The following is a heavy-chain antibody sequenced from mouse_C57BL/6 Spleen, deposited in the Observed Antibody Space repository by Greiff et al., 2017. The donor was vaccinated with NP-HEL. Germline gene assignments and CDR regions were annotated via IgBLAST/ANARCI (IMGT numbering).Heavy chain of an antibody. V-gene: IGHV5-17*01. J-gene: IGHJ1*03. CDR3: ARGGLFKYFDV. Sequence: EVKLVESGGGLVKPGGSLKLSCAASGFTFSDYGMHWVRQAPEKGLEWVAYISSGSSTIYYADTVKGRFTISRDNAKNTLFLQMTSLRSEDTAMYYCARGGLFKYFDVWGTGTTVTVSS. CDR2: ISSGSSTI. D-gene: IGHD1-1*02. CDR1: GFTFSDYG.